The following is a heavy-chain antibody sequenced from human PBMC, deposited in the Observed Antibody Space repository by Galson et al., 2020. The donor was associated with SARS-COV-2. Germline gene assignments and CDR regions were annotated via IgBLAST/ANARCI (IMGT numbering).Heavy chain of an antibody. CDR2: ISYSGTT. Sequence: ETSETLSLTCSVSEVSMSSYYWNWIRQPPGKGLEWIGSISYSGTTNSNPSLRSRVTMLVDLSMNQFSLRLSSVTAADTAVYYCARDPAPLYGDSYYYGMDVWGRGTTVTVSS. J-gene: IGHJ6*02. D-gene: IGHD4-17*01. V-gene: IGHV4-59*01. CDR1: EVSMSSYY. CDR3: ARDPAPLYGDSYYYGMDV.